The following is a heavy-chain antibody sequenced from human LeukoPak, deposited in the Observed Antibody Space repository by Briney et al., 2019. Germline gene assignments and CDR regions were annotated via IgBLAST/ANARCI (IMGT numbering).Heavy chain of an antibody. D-gene: IGHD6-19*01. CDR3: ARDSPWLGTLRPNWYFDL. CDR2: ISSSSTI. V-gene: IGHV3-48*02. J-gene: IGHJ2*01. Sequence: GGSLRLSCAASGFTFSSYGMNWVRQAPGKGLEWVSYISSSSTIYYADSVKGRFTISRDNAKNSLYLQMNSLRDEDTAVYYCARDSPWLGTLRPNWYFDLWGRGTLVTVSS. CDR1: GFTFSSYG.